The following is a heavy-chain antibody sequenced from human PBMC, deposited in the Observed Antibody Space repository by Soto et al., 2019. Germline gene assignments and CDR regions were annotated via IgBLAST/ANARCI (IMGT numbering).Heavy chain of an antibody. V-gene: IGHV4-30-4*01. Sequence: QVQLQESGPGLVKPSQTLSLTCTVSGGSISSGDYYWSWIRQPPGKGLEWIGYIYYSGSTYYNPSRKSRGTRAVDTSKNQFSLKLSSVTAADTAVYYCARVGRRDGSSFDYWGQGTLVTVSS. CDR2: IYYSGST. J-gene: IGHJ4*02. CDR3: ARVGRRDGSSFDY. CDR1: GGSISSGDYY. D-gene: IGHD5-12*01.